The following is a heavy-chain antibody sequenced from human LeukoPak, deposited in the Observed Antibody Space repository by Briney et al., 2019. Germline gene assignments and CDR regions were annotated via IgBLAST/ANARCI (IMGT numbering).Heavy chain of an antibody. CDR1: GYTLTELS. J-gene: IGHJ4*02. D-gene: IGHD6-19*01. CDR2: FDPEDGET. V-gene: IGHV1-24*01. Sequence: ASVKVSCKVSGYTLTELSMHWVRQAPGKGLEWMGGFDPEDGETIYAQKFQGRVTMTEGTSTDTAYMELSSLRSEDTAVYYCATRVYSSGWSPFDYWGQGTLVTVSS. CDR3: ATRVYSSGWSPFDY.